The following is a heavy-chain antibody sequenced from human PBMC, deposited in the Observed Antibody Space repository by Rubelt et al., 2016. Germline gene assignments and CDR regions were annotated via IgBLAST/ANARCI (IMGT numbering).Heavy chain of an antibody. D-gene: IGHD2-15*01. CDR3: ARGVGYCSGGSCYFRG. CDR2: INHSGST. J-gene: IGHJ4*02. V-gene: IGHV4-34*01. Sequence: QVQLQQWGAGLLKPSETLSLTCAVYGGSFSGYYWSWIRQPPGKGLEWIGEINHSGSTNYNPSLKVRVTISVDTATTQFSLKRSSVTAADAAVYYCARGVGYCSGGSCYFRGWGQGTLVTVSS. CDR1: GGSFSGYY.